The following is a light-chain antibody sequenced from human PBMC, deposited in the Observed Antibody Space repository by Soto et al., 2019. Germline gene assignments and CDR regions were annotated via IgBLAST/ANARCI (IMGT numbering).Light chain of an antibody. CDR3: QQSYTSPYN. CDR1: QSISTS. J-gene: IGKJ2*01. CDR2: AAS. V-gene: IGKV1-39*01. Sequence: DIQMTQSPSSLPASVGDRVTLTCRASQSISTSLNWYQQKPGKAPKLLIYAASILQSGVPSRLSGSGSVTDFTLTIDSLQPEDGATYYCQQSYTSPYNFGQGTHLEI.